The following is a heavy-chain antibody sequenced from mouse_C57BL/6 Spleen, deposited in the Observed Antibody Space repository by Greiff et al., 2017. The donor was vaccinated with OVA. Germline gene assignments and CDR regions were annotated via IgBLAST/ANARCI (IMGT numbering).Heavy chain of an antibody. Sequence: EVKLMESGPGLVKPSQSLSLTCSVTGYSITSGYYWNWIRQFPGNKLEWMGYISYDGSNNYNPSLKNRISITRDTSKNQFFLKLNSVTTEDTATYYCARDPIYYGSGSWYFDVWGTGTTVTVSS. CDR1: GYSITSGYY. J-gene: IGHJ1*03. CDR3: ARDPIYYGSGSWYFDV. V-gene: IGHV3-6*01. CDR2: ISYDGSN. D-gene: IGHD1-1*01.